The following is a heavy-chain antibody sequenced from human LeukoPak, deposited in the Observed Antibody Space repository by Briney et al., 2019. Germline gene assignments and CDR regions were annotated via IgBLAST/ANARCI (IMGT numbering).Heavy chain of an antibody. CDR2: ISSSSYI. CDR3: ARVDNYYDSSGYLSSYAYHFDY. D-gene: IGHD3-22*01. J-gene: IGHJ4*02. Sequence: GGSLRLSCAVSGLTFSNFKMNWVRQAPGKGLEWVSSISSSSYIYYADSVKGRFTISRDNAKNSLYLQMNSLRAEDTAVYYCARVDNYYDSSGYLSSYAYHFDYWGQGTLVTVSS. CDR1: GLTFSNFK. V-gene: IGHV3-21*01.